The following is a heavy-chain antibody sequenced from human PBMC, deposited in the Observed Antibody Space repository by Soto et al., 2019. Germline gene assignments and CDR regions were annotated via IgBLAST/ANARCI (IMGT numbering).Heavy chain of an antibody. V-gene: IGHV1-46*03. CDR2: INPSGGST. CDR3: AKSQQLVFGYDWFDP. Sequence: GASVKVSCKASGYTFTSYYMHWVRQAPGQGLEWMGIINPSGGSTSYAQKFQGRVTMTRDTSTSTVYMELSSLRSEDTAVYYCAKSQQLVFGYDWFDPWGQGTLVTVSS. D-gene: IGHD6-13*01. CDR1: GYTFTSYY. J-gene: IGHJ5*02.